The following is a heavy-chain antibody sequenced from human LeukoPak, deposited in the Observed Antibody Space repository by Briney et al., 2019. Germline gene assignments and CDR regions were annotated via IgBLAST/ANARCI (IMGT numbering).Heavy chain of an antibody. J-gene: IGHJ4*02. D-gene: IGHD1-26*01. V-gene: IGHV3-7*03. CDR3: AKHKVGATRPDYFDY. CDR1: GFTFNTYW. CDR2: INEDGSET. Sequence: GGSLRLSCRISGFTFNTYWMSWVRQAPGKGLEWAAKINEDGSETQYVDSVKGRFAISRDNSKNTLYLQMNSLRAEDTAVYYCAKHKVGATRPDYFDYWGQGTLVTVSS.